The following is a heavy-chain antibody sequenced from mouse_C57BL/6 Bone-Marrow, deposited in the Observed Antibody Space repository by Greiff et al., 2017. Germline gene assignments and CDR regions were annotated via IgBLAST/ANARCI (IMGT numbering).Heavy chain of an antibody. CDR3: ARGGPYAARVAY. J-gene: IGHJ3*01. V-gene: IGHV1-81*01. CDR1: GYTFTSYG. Sequence: VQLQQSGAELARPGASVKLSCKASGYTFTSYGISWVKQRTGQGLEWIGEIYPRSGNTYYNEKFKGKATLTADKSSSTAYMELRSLTSEDSAVSFYARGGPYAARVAYWGQGTLVTVSA. D-gene: IGHD1-1*01. CDR2: IYPRSGNT.